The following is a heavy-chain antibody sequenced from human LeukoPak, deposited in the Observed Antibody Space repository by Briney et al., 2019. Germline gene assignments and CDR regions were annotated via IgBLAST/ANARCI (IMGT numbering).Heavy chain of an antibody. CDR3: ARGRGTMVRGRYFDY. Sequence: SETLSLTCTVSGDSISSSSSYWGWIRQPPGRGLEWIVSIYYSGSTSYNPSLKSRVTISVDTSKNQFSLKLNSVTAADTAVYYCARGRGTMVRGRYFDYWGQGTLVTVSS. CDR1: GDSISSSSSY. CDR2: IYYSGST. V-gene: IGHV4-39*07. D-gene: IGHD3-10*01. J-gene: IGHJ4*02.